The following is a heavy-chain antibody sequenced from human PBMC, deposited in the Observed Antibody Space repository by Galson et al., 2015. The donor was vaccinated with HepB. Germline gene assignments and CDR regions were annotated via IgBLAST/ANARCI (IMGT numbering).Heavy chain of an antibody. Sequence: SETLSLTCTVSGGSISSSGYYWGWIRQPPGKGLEWIGSIYYSGSTYYNPSLKSRVTISVDTSKNQFSLKLSSVTAADTAVYYCARRVTMIVVAFDAFDIWGQGTMVTVSS. V-gene: IGHV4-39*01. D-gene: IGHD3-22*01. J-gene: IGHJ3*02. CDR2: IYYSGST. CDR3: ARRVTMIVVAFDAFDI. CDR1: GGSISSSGYY.